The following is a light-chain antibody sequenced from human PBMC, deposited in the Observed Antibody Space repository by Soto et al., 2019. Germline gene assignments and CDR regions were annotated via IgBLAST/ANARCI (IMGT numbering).Light chain of an antibody. CDR2: KAS. Sequence: DIQMTQSPSTLSASVGDRVTITCRASQSISTWLAWYQQKPGKAPKLLIYKASNLEDGVPARFSVSGSGTEFTIAIISLQPDDFATYYCQRYNAYPLTFGGGKTVELK. J-gene: IGKJ4*01. CDR1: QSISTW. CDR3: QRYNAYPLT. V-gene: IGKV1-5*03.